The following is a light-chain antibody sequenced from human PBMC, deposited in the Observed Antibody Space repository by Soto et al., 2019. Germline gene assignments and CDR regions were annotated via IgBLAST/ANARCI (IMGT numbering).Light chain of an antibody. CDR2: DAS. V-gene: IGKV1-5*01. J-gene: IGKJ1*01. Sequence: DIQMTQSPSTLSASVGDRVIITCRASQSIGVNLAWYQQKPGKAPKVLIYDASNLRSGVPSRFSGSGSGTEFTLTISRLQTDDFATYYCQQYQVYWTFGQGTKVDIK. CDR3: QQYQVYWT. CDR1: QSIGVN.